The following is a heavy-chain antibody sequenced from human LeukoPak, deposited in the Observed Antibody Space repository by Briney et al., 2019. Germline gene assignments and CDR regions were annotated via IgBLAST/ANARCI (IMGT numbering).Heavy chain of an antibody. D-gene: IGHD1-1*01. CDR2: MNPNSGNT. CDR3: ARTGTASRNYYYYMDV. J-gene: IGHJ6*03. CDR1: GYTFTSYD. V-gene: IGHV1-8*01. Sequence: GASVKVSCKASGYTFTSYDINWVRQATGQGLEWMGWMNPNSGNTGYAQKFQGRVTMTRNTSISTAYMELGSLRSEDTAVYHCARTGTASRNYYYYMDVWGKGTTVTVSS.